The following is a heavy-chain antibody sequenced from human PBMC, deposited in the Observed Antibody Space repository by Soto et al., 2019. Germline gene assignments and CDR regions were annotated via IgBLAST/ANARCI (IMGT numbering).Heavy chain of an antibody. Sequence: EVHLVESGGGLVQPGGSLRLSCAASGFTFSVYSMNWVRQAPGKGLHWVSYITGSSDRILFADSVKGRFTVSRDNAKNSLYLQMNSLRDDDTGVYYCTTTTGHLNHWGQGTLVSVSS. V-gene: IGHV3-48*02. CDR2: ITGSSDRI. CDR3: TTTTGHLNH. D-gene: IGHD1-26*01. CDR1: GFTFSVYS. J-gene: IGHJ4*02.